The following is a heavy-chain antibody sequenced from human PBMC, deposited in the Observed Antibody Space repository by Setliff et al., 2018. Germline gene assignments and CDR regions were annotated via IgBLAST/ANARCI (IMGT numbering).Heavy chain of an antibody. J-gene: IGHJ6*04. Sequence: PSETLSLTCTVSGGSISSSSYYWGWIRQPPGKGLEWIGSIYYSGSTYYNPSLKSRVTISVDTSKNQFSLRLSSVTAADTAVYYCARARSRYYNFWSGEMDVWGKGTMVTVSS. CDR2: IYYSGST. D-gene: IGHD3-3*01. V-gene: IGHV4-39*01. CDR1: GGSISSSSYY. CDR3: ARARSRYYNFWSGEMDV.